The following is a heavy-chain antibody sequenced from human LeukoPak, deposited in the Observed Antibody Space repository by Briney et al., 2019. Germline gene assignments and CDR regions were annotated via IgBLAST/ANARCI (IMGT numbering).Heavy chain of an antibody. CDR3: ARVSGYDWESFYDY. CDR1: GGSFSGYY. CDR2: INHSGST. V-gene: IGHV4-34*01. Sequence: SETLSLTCAVYGGSFSGYYWSWIRQPPGKGLEWIGEINHSGSTNYNPSLKSRVTISVDTSKNQFSLKLRSVTAADTAVYYCARVSGYDWESFYDYWGQGTLVTVSS. J-gene: IGHJ4*02. D-gene: IGHD5-12*01.